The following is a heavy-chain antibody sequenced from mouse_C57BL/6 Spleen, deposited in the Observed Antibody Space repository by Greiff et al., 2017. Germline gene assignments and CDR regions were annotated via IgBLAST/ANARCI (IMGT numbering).Heavy chain of an antibody. V-gene: IGHV5-17*01. CDR1: GFTFSDYG. CDR2: ISSGSSTI. Sequence: EVQVVESGGGLVKPGGSLKLSCAASGFTFSDYGMHWVRQAPEKGLEWVAYISSGSSTIYYADTVKGRFTISRDNAKNTLFLQMTSLRSEDTAMYYCARRPHYYAMDYWGQGTSVTVSS. J-gene: IGHJ4*01. CDR3: ARRPHYYAMDY.